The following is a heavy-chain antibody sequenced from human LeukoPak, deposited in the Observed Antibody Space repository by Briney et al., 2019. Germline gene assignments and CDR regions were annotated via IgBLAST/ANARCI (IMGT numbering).Heavy chain of an antibody. CDR1: GFTFSSHW. J-gene: IGHJ4*02. Sequence: QTGGSLRLSCAASGFTFSSHWMSWVRQAPGKGLEWVANIKQDGSEKYYVDSVKGRFTISRDNAKNSLYLQMNSLRAEDTAVYYCARVPYYDSSGYYLRVGPFDYWGQGTLVTVSS. CDR3: ARVPYYDSSGYYLRVGPFDY. V-gene: IGHV3-7*03. CDR2: IKQDGSEK. D-gene: IGHD3-22*01.